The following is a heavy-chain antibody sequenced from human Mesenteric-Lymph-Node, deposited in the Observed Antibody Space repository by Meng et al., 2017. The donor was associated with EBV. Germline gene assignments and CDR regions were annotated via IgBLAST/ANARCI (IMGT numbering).Heavy chain of an antibody. CDR2: IYRTGST. CDR1: GGTVSSGSYY. V-gene: IGHV4-61*01. D-gene: IGHD1-20*01. Sequence: QGHMQWAGPGLVKPSETLSLTCSVSGGTVSSGSYYWSWIRQPPGKGLEWIGYIYRTGSTDYNPSLNSRVSISIDTSKNQFSLRLTSVTAADTAVYYCARDSGITVTNSFDYWGQGALVTVSS. CDR3: ARDSGITVTNSFDY. J-gene: IGHJ4*02.